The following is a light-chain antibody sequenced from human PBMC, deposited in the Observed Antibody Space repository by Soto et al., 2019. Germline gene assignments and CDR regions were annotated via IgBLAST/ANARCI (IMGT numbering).Light chain of an antibody. CDR1: SSDVGGYNY. Sequence: QSALTQPASVSGSPGQSITISCIGTSSDVGGYNYVSWYQQHPGKAPKLLIYEVSNRPSGVSDRFSGSKSGNTASLTISGLQAEDDADYYCSSYTSSSSWVFGGGTKLTVL. J-gene: IGLJ3*02. CDR3: SSYTSSSSWV. CDR2: EVS. V-gene: IGLV2-14*01.